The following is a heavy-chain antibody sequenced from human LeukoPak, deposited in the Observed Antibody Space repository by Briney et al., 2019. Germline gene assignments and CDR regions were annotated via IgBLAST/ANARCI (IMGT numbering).Heavy chain of an antibody. CDR2: ISGSGGST. CDR3: ARDGEGYSGYDFGVFDY. J-gene: IGHJ4*02. V-gene: IGHV3-23*01. Sequence: HTGGSLRLSCAASEFSVGSNYMTWVRQAPGKGLEWVSAISGSGGSTYYADSVKGRFTISRDNSKNTLYLQMNSLRAKDTAVYYCARDGEGYSGYDFGVFDYWGQGTLVSVSS. CDR1: EFSVGSNY. D-gene: IGHD5-12*01.